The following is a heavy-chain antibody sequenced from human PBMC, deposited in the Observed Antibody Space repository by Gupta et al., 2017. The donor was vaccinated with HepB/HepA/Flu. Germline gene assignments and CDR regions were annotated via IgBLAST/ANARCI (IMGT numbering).Heavy chain of an antibody. Sequence: QAQLGESGGGVVQPGRSLRISCAASGFTFSSYGMHWVRQAPGKGLERVADIWDDGKNKYYAESVKGRFTISRDNSKNTLYLQMNSLRAEDTAVYYCARDFPSDGAFDIWGQGTMVTVSS. CDR2: IWDDGKNK. CDR1: GFTFSSYG. V-gene: IGHV3-33*01. J-gene: IGHJ3*02. CDR3: ARDFPSDGAFDI.